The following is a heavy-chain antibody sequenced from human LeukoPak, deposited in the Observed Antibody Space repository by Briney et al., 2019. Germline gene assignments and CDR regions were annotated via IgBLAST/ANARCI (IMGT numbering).Heavy chain of an antibody. CDR2: IYYSGST. CDR3: ARLKSPSYGASNFEY. J-gene: IGHJ4*02. V-gene: IGHV4-38-2*02. Sequence: SETLSLTCTVSAYSITYGHQWGWTRQSPGRGLEWIGHIYYSGSTSYNPSLKSRVTLSVDTSKNQFSLNLTSVTAADTAVYYCARLKSPSYGASNFEYWGQGTLVTVSS. CDR1: AYSITYGHQ. D-gene: IGHD3-16*01.